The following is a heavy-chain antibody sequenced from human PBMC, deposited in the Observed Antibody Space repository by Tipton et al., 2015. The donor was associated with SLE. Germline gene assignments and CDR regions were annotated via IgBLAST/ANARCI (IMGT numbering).Heavy chain of an antibody. CDR1: GFTFRTHA. V-gene: IGHV3-7*01. Sequence: GSLRLSCAAFGFTFRTHAMSWVRQAPGKGLEWVANIKQDGSEKYYVDSVKGRFFISRDNSKNMLFLQMDSLRGEDTAVYYCARDGGYSFWTGYYSGDYFDYWGQGTLVTVSS. J-gene: IGHJ4*02. CDR2: IKQDGSEK. CDR3: ARDGGYSFWTGYYSGDYFDY. D-gene: IGHD3/OR15-3a*01.